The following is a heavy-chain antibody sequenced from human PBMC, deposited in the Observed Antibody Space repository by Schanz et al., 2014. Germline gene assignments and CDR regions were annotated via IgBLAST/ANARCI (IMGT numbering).Heavy chain of an antibody. V-gene: IGHV1-18*01. Sequence: QVQLVQSGAEVKKPGASVKVSCKASGYTFISYGIKWVRQAPGQGLEWMGWISAYNGHTDYAQKLQGRVTLTTDTSTRTAYMELMNLRSDDTAVYYCARAKRFGDMDVWGQGTTVTVS. D-gene: IGHD3-10*01. CDR3: ARAKRFGDMDV. CDR1: GYTFISYG. CDR2: ISAYNGHT. J-gene: IGHJ6*02.